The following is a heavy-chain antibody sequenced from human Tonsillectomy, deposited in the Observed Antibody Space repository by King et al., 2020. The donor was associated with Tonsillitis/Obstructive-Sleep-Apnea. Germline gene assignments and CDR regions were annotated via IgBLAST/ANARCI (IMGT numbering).Heavy chain of an antibody. V-gene: IGHV3-7*01. Sequence: VQLVESGGGLVQPGGSLRLSCAASGFTFSSYWMIWVRQAPGKGLEWVANIRHDGSETHYVDSVKGRFTISRDNGKNSLYLEMKSLRAEDTAVYYCARDADYHTGDHYYDVFDTWGRGTLVTISS. CDR1: GFTFSSYW. CDR2: IRHDGSET. CDR3: ARDADYHTGDHYYDVFDT. D-gene: IGHD2-8*02. J-gene: IGHJ3*02.